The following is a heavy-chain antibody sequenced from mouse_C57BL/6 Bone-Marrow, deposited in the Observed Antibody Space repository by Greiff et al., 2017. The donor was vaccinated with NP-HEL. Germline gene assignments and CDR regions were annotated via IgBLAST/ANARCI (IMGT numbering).Heavy chain of an antibody. CDR3: ARDFWYFDV. J-gene: IGHJ1*03. CDR1: GYTFTDYY. V-gene: IGHV1-19*01. Sequence: EVQLQQSGPVLVKPGASVKMSCKASGYTFTDYYMNWVKQSHGKSLEWIGVINPYNGGTSYNQKFKGKATLTVDKSSSTAYMELNSLTSEDSAVYYCARDFWYFDVWGTGTTVTVSA. CDR2: INPYNGGT.